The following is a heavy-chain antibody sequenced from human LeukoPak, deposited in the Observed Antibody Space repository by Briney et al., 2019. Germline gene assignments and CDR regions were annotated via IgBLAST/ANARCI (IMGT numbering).Heavy chain of an antibody. J-gene: IGHJ5*02. CDR2: IYNSGST. V-gene: IGHV4-38-2*02. CDR1: GYSISSGYY. CDR3: ARDRLQLQS. Sequence: SETLSLTCTVSGYSISSGYYWGWIRQAPGKGLEWIGSIYNSGSTYYNPSLKSRVTISVDMSKNQFSLKLSSVTAADTAVYYCARDRLQLQSWGQGTLVTVSS. D-gene: IGHD1-1*01.